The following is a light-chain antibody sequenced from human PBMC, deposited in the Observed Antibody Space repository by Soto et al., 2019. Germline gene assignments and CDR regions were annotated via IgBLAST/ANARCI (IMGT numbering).Light chain of an antibody. CDR1: QSVLYSSNNKNY. CDR2: WAS. V-gene: IGKV4-1*01. CDR3: QQYYSTPPT. Sequence: DIVMTQSPDSLPVSLGERATINCESSQSVLYSSNNKNYLAWYQQKPGQPPKLLIYWASTRESGVPDRFSGSGSGTDFTLTINSLQAEDVAVYYCQQYYSTPPTFGQGTKPEIK. J-gene: IGKJ2*01.